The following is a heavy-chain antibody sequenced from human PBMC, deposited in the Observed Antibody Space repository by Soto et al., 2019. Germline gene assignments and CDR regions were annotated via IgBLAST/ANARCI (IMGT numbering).Heavy chain of an antibody. V-gene: IGHV5-51*01. J-gene: IGHJ5*02. CDR2: IYPGDSDT. CDR1: GYSFTSYW. CDR3: ARHVHCSSTSCYELFDP. D-gene: IGHD2-2*01. Sequence: PGESLKISCKGSGYSFTSYWIGWVRQMPGKGLEWMGIIYPGDSDTRYSPSFQGQVTISADKSISTAYLQWSSLKASDTAIYYCARHVHCSSTSCYELFDPWGQGTLVTVSS.